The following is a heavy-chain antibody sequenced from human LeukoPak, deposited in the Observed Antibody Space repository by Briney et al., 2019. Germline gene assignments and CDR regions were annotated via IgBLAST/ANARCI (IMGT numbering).Heavy chain of an antibody. CDR3: ARDRGTFDY. CDR2: INHSGST. Sequence: SETLSLTCTVSGGSISSSSYYWSWIRQPPGKGLEWIGEINHSGSTNYNPSLKSRVTISVDTSKNQFSLKLSSVTAADTAVYYCARDRGTFDYWGQGTLVTVSS. D-gene: IGHD3-16*01. J-gene: IGHJ4*02. V-gene: IGHV4-39*07. CDR1: GGSISSSSYY.